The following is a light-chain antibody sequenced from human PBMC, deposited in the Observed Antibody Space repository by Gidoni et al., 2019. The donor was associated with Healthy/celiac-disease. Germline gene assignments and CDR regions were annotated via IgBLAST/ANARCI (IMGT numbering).Light chain of an antibody. CDR2: DVF. V-gene: IGLV2-11*01. CDR1: SSDVGKFDH. CDR3: CAYAGSYTLV. Sequence: SALTQPRSVSGSHGPSVTISCTGTSSDVGKFDHVSWYLQRPGQVPKLMIYDVFKRPSGVPDRFSGSRSGNTASLTISGLQADDEGEYYCCAYAGSYTLVFGGGTELTVL. J-gene: IGLJ3*02.